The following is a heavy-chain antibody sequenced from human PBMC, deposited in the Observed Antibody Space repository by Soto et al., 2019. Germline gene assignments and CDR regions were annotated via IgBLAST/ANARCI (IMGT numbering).Heavy chain of an antibody. D-gene: IGHD4-17*01. J-gene: IGHJ5*02. Sequence: ASVKVSCKASGYTFTNYGISWVRQAPGQGLEWMGWISAYNGNTNYAQKLQGRVTMTTDTSTSTAYMELRSLRSDDTAVYYCARVLSSYGDYNYIWFDPWGQGTLVTVSS. CDR1: GYTFTNYG. V-gene: IGHV1-18*01. CDR3: ARVLSSYGDYNYIWFDP. CDR2: ISAYNGNT.